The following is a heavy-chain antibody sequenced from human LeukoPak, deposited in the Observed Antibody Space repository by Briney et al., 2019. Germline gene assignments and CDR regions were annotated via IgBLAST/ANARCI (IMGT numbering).Heavy chain of an antibody. D-gene: IGHD6-13*01. CDR2: ISGSGGST. J-gene: IGHJ4*02. Sequence: PGGSLRLSCAASGFTFSSYAMSWVGQAQGKGLEWVSAISGSGGSTYYADSVKGRFTISRDNSKNTLYLQMNSLRAEDTAVYYCSKGGDDSSSWSDYWGQGALVTVSS. CDR3: SKGGDDSSSWSDY. CDR1: GFTFSSYA. V-gene: IGHV3-23*01.